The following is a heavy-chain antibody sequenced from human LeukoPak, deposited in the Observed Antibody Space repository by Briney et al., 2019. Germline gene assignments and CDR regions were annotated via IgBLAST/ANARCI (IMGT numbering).Heavy chain of an antibody. Sequence: GGSLRLSCAASRFTVSSKYMSWVRQAPGKGLEWVSTLYSNGNTYYADSVKGRFTISRDNSKNTLSLQMNSLRAEDTAVYYCARDSSGGEDYGMDVWGQGTTVTVSS. D-gene: IGHD3-22*01. CDR1: RFTVSSKY. V-gene: IGHV3-53*01. CDR2: LYSNGNT. CDR3: ARDSSGGEDYGMDV. J-gene: IGHJ6*02.